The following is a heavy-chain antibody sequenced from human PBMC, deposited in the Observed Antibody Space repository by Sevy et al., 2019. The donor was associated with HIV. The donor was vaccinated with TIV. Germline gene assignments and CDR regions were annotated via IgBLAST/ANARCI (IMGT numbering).Heavy chain of an antibody. Sequence: GGSLRLSCAASGFTFSSYAMHWVRQAPGKGLEWVAVISYDGSNKYYGDSVKGRFTISRDNSKNTLYLQMNSLRAEDTAVYYCARDPYSGSYGGAFDIWGQGTMVTVSS. V-gene: IGHV3-30-3*01. J-gene: IGHJ3*02. CDR1: GFTFSSYA. CDR3: ARDPYSGSYGGAFDI. CDR2: ISYDGSNK. D-gene: IGHD1-26*01.